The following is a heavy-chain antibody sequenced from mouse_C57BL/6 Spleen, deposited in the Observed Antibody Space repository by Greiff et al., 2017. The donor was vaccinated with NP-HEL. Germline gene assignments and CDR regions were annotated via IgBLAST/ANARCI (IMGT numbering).Heavy chain of an antibody. CDR1: GFNIKDYY. J-gene: IGHJ2*01. CDR3: TTGPFITTVKDY. D-gene: IGHD1-1*01. Sequence: EVKLQESGAELVRPGASVKLSCTASGFNIKDYYMHWVKQRPEQGLEWIGRIDPEDGDTEYAPKFQGKATMTADTSSNTAYLQLSSLTSEDTAGYYCTTGPFITTVKDYWGQGTTLTVSS. V-gene: IGHV14-1*01. CDR2: IDPEDGDT.